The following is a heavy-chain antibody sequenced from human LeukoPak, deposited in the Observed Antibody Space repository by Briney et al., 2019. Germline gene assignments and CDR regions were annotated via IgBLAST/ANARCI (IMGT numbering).Heavy chain of an antibody. CDR1: GFTFSSYA. V-gene: IGHV3-30*04. CDR3: ARGWGSGAWLIDS. CDR2: ISSDGRTE. Sequence: GRSPRLSCAASGFTFSSYAMHWVRQGPGKGLEWVAFISSDGRTEYNADSVKGRFTISRDNSKNTLYLQMNSLTTEDTAVYYCARGWGSGAWLIDSWGQGTLVSVSS. D-gene: IGHD3-16*01. J-gene: IGHJ4*02.